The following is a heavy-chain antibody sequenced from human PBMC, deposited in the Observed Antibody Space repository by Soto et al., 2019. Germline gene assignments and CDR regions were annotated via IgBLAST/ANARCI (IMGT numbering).Heavy chain of an antibody. J-gene: IGHJ4*02. V-gene: IGHV3-21*01. CDR1: GLSFSSDS. D-gene: IGHD1-7*01. CDR3: ARDPPTGTTLDWADS. Sequence: GGSLRLSCAASGLSFSSDSMGWVRQAPGKGLEWVSSISSSGSFKNYADSVKGRFTISRDNAKNSLYLQMSGLKDEDTAVYYCARDPPTGTTLDWADSWGQGTLVT. CDR2: ISSSGSFK.